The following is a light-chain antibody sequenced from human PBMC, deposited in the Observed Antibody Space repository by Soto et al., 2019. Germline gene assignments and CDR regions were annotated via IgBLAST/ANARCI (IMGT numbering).Light chain of an antibody. V-gene: IGKV1-5*03. Sequence: DIQMTQSPSTLSGAVGDRVTITCRASQTISSWLAWYQQKPGKAPKLLIYKASTLKSGVPSRFSGSGSGTDFTLTISGLQSEDFATYYCQQSFSTPTFGQGTLLEVK. CDR1: QTISSW. CDR3: QQSFSTPT. CDR2: KAS. J-gene: IGKJ5*01.